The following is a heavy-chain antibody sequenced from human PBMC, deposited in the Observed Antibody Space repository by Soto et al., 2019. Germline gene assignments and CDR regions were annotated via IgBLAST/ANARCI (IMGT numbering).Heavy chain of an antibody. CDR3: ARRAMTTIPYYFDY. D-gene: IGHD4-4*01. V-gene: IGHV4-39*01. Sequence: PSETLSLTCTVSGRSISSSSYYWGWIRQPPGKGLEWIGSIYYSGSTYYNPSLKSRVTISVDTSNNQFSLKLSSVTATDTAVYYCARRAMTTIPYYFDYWGQGTLVTVSS. CDR1: GRSISSSSYY. J-gene: IGHJ4*02. CDR2: IYYSGST.